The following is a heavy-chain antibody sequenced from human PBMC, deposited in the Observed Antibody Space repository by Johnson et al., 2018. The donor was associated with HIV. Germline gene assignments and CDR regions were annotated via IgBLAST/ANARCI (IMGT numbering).Heavy chain of an antibody. CDR2: IWYDGSNK. V-gene: IGHV3-33*06. CDR3: AKAPLSGYEDAFDI. Sequence: QVQLVEFGGGVVQPGRSLRLSCAASGFTFSSYAMHWVRQAPGKGLEWVAVIWYDGSNKYYADSVKGRFTISRDNSKNTLYLQMNSLRAEDTAVYYCAKAPLSGYEDAFDIWGQGTMVTVSS. CDR1: GFTFSSYA. D-gene: IGHD3-22*01. J-gene: IGHJ3*02.